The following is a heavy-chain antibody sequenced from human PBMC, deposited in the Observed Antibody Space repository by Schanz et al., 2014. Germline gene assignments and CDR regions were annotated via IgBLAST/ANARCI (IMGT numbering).Heavy chain of an antibody. CDR3: SRGIVGGLDC. V-gene: IGHV3-21*01. CDR2: INSRNEV. J-gene: IGHJ4*02. CDR1: RLTFANED. D-gene: IGHD3-16*01. Sequence: EEQMVESGGGLVKPGGSLILSCAASRLTFANEDIHWVRQAPGKGLEWVSVINSRNEVFSIDSVRGRFTIFRDNPKKSAYRQMNSLRADDTAVYYCSRGIVGGLDCWGQGTLVTVSS.